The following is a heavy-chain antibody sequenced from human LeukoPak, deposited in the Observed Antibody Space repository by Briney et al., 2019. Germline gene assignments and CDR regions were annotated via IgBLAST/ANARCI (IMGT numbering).Heavy chain of an antibody. Sequence: HPGGSLRLSCAASGFTFISHWMSWVRQAPGKGLEWVANIKQDGSETYYMDSVKGRFTISRDNAKNSLYLQMNSLRVEDTAIYYCARSSGHTSDYWGQGTLVTVSS. CDR2: IKQDGSET. V-gene: IGHV3-7*01. J-gene: IGHJ4*02. D-gene: IGHD3-10*01. CDR3: ARSSGHTSDY. CDR1: GFTFISHW.